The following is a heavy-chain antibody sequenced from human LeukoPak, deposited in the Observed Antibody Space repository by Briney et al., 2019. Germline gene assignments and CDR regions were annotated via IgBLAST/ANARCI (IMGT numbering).Heavy chain of an antibody. J-gene: IGHJ4*02. CDR1: GYTFTAYY. CDR3: ARGAPGYCSGTNCPNPFDY. CDR2: INPNSGGT. D-gene: IGHD2-2*01. Sequence: ASVKVSCKASGYTFTAYYMHWVRQAPGQGLAWMGWINPNSGGTNYAQNFQSRVAMTRDTSINTVYMELNRLRSDDTAVYYCARGAPGYCSGTNCPNPFDYWGQGNLVTVSS. V-gene: IGHV1-2*02.